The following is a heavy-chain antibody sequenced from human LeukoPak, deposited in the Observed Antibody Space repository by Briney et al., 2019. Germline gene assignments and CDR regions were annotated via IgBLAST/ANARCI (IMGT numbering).Heavy chain of an antibody. CDR1: GGSISSGSYY. D-gene: IGHD2-15*01. CDR3: ARDGVAARGFDY. Sequence: SETLSLTCTVSGGSISSGSYYWSWIRQHPGKGLEWIGYIYNRGSTYYKPSLKSRVTISVDTPKNQFSLKLSSVTAADTAVYYCARDGVAARGFDYWGQGTLVTVSS. CDR2: IYNRGST. J-gene: IGHJ4*02. V-gene: IGHV4-31*03.